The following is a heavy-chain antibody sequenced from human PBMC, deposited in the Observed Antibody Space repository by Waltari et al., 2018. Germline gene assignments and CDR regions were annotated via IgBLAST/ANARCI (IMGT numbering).Heavy chain of an antibody. CDR3: VRTWELGYYFDY. J-gene: IGHJ4*02. D-gene: IGHD1-26*01. V-gene: IGHV3-30*02. Sequence: QVQLVESGGGVVQPGGSLRLSCAASGFPFSSYGLHWVRQAPGKGLEWVAFIRYDGSNKYYADSVKGRFTIARDNSKNTLYLQMNSLRAEDTAVYYCVRTWELGYYFDYWGQGTLVTVSS. CDR1: GFPFSSYG. CDR2: IRYDGSNK.